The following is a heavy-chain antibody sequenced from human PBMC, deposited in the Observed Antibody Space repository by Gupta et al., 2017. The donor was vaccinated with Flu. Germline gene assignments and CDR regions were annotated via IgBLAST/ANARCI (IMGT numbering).Heavy chain of an antibody. J-gene: IGHJ6*02. V-gene: IGHV1-2*02. CDR3: ARDGGYSSSFYYYGMDV. Sequence: QVQLVKSGAEVKKPGASVKVSCKAYGYTFPGYNTHWVRQAPGQGLEWMGWINPNSGGTNYAQKFQGRVTMTRDTSISTAYMELSRLRSDDTAVYYCARDGGYSSSFYYYGMDVWGQGTTVTVSS. D-gene: IGHD6-6*01. CDR1: GYTFPGYN. CDR2: INPNSGGT.